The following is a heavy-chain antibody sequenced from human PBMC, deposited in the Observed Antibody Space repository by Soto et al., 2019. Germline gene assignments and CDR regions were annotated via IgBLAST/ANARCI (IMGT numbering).Heavy chain of an antibody. CDR2: TNQHGTII. CDR1: GFTFSNYW. Sequence: EVQLVESGGGLVQPGGSLRLSCEASGFTFSNYWFHWVRHAPGKGLVWVSRTNQHGTIIDYADFAKGRFTITRDNAKNMLYLEMNRGRAEATAVNYCKRGGGGGGGFWGQGTLVTVSS. V-gene: IGHV3-74*01. D-gene: IGHD3-16*01. CDR3: KRGGGGGGGF. J-gene: IGHJ4*02.